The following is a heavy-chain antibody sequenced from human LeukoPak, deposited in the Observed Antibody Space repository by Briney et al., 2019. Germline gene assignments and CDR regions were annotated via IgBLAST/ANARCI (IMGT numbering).Heavy chain of an antibody. CDR2: ISSRSTYT. Sequence: GGSLRLSCAASGFTFSSYSMNWVRQAPGKGLEWVSCISSRSTYTCYADSVKGRFTSSRDNAKNSLYLQMNSLRAEDTAVYYCAKGYHDSGGSWTPSDYWGQGTLVTVSS. V-gene: IGHV3-21*01. J-gene: IGHJ4*02. CDR1: GFTFSSYS. D-gene: IGHD3-22*01. CDR3: AKGYHDSGGSWTPSDY.